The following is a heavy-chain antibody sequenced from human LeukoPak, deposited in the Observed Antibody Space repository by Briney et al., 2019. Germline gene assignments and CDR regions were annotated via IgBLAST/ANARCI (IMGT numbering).Heavy chain of an antibody. Sequence: GGSLRLSCVVSGFNFDNFAMHWVRQPLGKGLEWVAVISRDGRTKYYADSMKGRITISRDNSKNTLFLQMNNLRSEDTAVYFCARPSPPGDGYNPPDHWGQGTLVTVSS. CDR3: ARPSPPGDGYNPPDH. V-gene: IGHV3-30*04. CDR1: GFNFDNFA. J-gene: IGHJ4*02. D-gene: IGHD5-24*01. CDR2: ISRDGRTK.